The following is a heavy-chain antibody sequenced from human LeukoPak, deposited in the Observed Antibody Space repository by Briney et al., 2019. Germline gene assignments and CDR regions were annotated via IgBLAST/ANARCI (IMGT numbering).Heavy chain of an antibody. D-gene: IGHD3-9*01. V-gene: IGHV3-23*01. Sequence: GGSLRLSCAASGLTRSSYAMGWGRQAPGEGLEWVSSISTSGGSTYYAESVRGRFTISRDNSKNTLYLQMNSLRAEDTAVYYCPKDWGYDILIPFDFGGRGTGVTVSS. CDR1: GLTRSSYA. CDR3: PKDWGYDILIPFDF. J-gene: IGHJ4*02. CDR2: ISTSGGST.